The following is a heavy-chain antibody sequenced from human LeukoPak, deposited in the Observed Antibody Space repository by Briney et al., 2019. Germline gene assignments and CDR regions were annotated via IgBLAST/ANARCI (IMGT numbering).Heavy chain of an antibody. J-gene: IGHJ4*02. Sequence: GGSLRLSCAASGFTFSSYSMTWVRQAPGKGLEWVSSISSSSSYIYYADSVKGRFTISRDNAKNSLYLQMNSLRAEDTAVYYCARLGYCSGGSCRALASWGQGTLVTVSS. D-gene: IGHD2-15*01. V-gene: IGHV3-21*01. CDR3: ARLGYCSGGSCRALAS. CDR2: ISSSSSYI. CDR1: GFTFSSYS.